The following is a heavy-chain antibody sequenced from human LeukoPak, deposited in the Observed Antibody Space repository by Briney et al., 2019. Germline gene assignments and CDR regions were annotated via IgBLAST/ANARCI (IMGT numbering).Heavy chain of an antibody. V-gene: IGHV1-2*02. Sequence: ASVKVSCKASGYTFTGYYMHWVRQAPGQGLEWMGWINPNSGGTNYAQKFQGRVTMTRDTSIGTAYMELSRLRSDDTAVYYCASLQVLEAYNWFDPWGQGTLVTVSS. J-gene: IGHJ5*02. D-gene: IGHD4-11*01. CDR2: INPNSGGT. CDR3: ASLQVLEAYNWFDP. CDR1: GYTFTGYY.